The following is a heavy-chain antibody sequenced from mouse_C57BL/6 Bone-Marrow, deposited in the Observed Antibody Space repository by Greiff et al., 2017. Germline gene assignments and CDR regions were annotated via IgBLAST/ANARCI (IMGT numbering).Heavy chain of an antibody. CDR3: ARGYCGSRTWFAY. J-gene: IGHJ3*01. V-gene: IGHV14-3*01. CDR1: GFNIKNTY. Sequence: VQLQQSVAELVRPGASVKLSCTASGFNIKNTYMHWVKQRPEQGLEWIGRIDPANGNTKYAPKFQGKATITADTSSNTAYLQLSSLTSEDTAIYYGARGYCGSRTWFAYWGQGTLVTVSA. CDR2: IDPANGNT. D-gene: IGHD1-1*01.